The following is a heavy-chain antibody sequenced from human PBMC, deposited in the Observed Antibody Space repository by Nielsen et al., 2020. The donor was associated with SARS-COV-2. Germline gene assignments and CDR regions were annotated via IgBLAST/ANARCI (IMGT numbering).Heavy chain of an antibody. CDR3: ARDIYDFWSDQKYNDAFDI. D-gene: IGHD3-3*01. J-gene: IGHJ3*02. Sequence: VRQMPGKGLEWVANIKQDGSEKYYVDSVKGRFTISRDNAKNSLYLQMNSLRAEDTAVYYCARDIYDFWSDQKYNDAFDIWGQGTMVTVSS. CDR2: IKQDGSEK. V-gene: IGHV3-7*05.